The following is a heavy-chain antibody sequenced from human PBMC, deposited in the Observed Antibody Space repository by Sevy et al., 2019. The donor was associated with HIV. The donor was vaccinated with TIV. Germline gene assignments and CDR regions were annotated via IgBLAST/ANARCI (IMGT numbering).Heavy chain of an antibody. CDR2: ISYDGSNK. V-gene: IGHV3-30*18. CDR1: GFTFSSYG. CDR3: AKAKIQLWLLPDY. Sequence: GGSLRLSCAASGFTFSSYGMHWVRQAPGKGLEWVAVISYDGSNKYYADSVKGRFTISRDNSKNRLYLQMNSLRAEDTAVYYCAKAKIQLWLLPDYWGQGTLVTVSS. J-gene: IGHJ4*02. D-gene: IGHD5-18*01.